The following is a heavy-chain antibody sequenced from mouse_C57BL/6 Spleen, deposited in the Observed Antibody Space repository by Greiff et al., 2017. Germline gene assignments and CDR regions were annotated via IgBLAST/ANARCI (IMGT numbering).Heavy chain of an antibody. CDR3: ARDEDWEGFAY. Sequence: EVMLVESGGGLVKPGGSLKLSCAASGFTFSSYAMSWVRQTPEKRLEWVATISDGGSYTYYPDNVKGRFTISRDNAKNNLYLQMSHLKSEDTAMYYCARDEDWEGFAYWGQGTLVTVSA. CDR1: GFTFSSYA. J-gene: IGHJ3*01. V-gene: IGHV5-4*01. CDR2: ISDGGSYT. D-gene: IGHD4-1*01.